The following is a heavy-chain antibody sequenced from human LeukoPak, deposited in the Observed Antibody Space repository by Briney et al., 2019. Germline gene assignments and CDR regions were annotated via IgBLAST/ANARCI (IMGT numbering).Heavy chain of an antibody. D-gene: IGHD4-17*01. V-gene: IGHV3-33*06. CDR3: AKLIFGYGDYVPFDI. CDR1: GFTFSSYG. Sequence: GGSLRLSCAASGFTFSSYGMHWVRQAPAKGLEWVAVIWYDGSNKYYADSVKGRFTISRDNSKNTLYLQMNSLRAEDTAVYYCAKLIFGYGDYVPFDIWGQGTMVTVSS. CDR2: IWYDGSNK. J-gene: IGHJ3*02.